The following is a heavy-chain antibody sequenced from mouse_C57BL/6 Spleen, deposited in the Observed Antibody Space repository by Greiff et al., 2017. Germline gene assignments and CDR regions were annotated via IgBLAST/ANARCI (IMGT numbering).Heavy chain of an antibody. CDR2: LDPENGDT. CDR3: TQFYYSNYWYFDV. D-gene: IGHD2-5*01. V-gene: IGHV14-4*01. J-gene: IGHJ1*03. Sequence: VQLKESGAELVRPGASVKLSCTASGFNIKDDYMHWVKQRPEQGLEWIGWLDPENGDTEYASKFQGKATITADTSSNTAYLQLSSLTSEDTAVYYCTQFYYSNYWYFDVWGTGTTVTVSS. CDR1: GFNIKDDY.